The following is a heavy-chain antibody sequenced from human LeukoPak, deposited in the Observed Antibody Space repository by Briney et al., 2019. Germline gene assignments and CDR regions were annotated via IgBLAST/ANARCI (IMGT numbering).Heavy chain of an antibody. CDR1: GGTFSSYA. Sequence: ASVKVSCKASGGTFSSYAISWVRQAPGQGLEWMGGIIPIFGTANYAQKFQGRVTITADESTSTAYMELSSLRSEDTAVYYCARDLGWSIAALGWGQGTLVTVSS. V-gene: IGHV1-69*01. CDR2: IIPIFGTA. CDR3: ARDLGWSIAALG. J-gene: IGHJ4*02. D-gene: IGHD6-6*01.